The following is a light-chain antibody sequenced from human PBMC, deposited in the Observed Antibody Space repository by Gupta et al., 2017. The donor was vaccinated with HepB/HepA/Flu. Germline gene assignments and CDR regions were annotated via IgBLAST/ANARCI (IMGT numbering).Light chain of an antibody. Sequence: SGLPQPASASGPPGQSITISCTGTNSDIGFYNYVSWYQQHPGKGPKLLIYEVSNRPSGVSNRFSGSKSGNTASLTIPGLQSEDEALYHCTSSASRKSRYFVFGGGTKLTV. V-gene: IGLV2-14*01. J-gene: IGLJ2*01. CDR3: TSSASRKSRYFV. CDR2: EVS. CDR1: NSDIGFYNY.